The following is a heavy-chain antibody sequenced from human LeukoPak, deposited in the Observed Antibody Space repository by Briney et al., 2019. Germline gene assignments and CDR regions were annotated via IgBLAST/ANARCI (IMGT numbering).Heavy chain of an antibody. D-gene: IGHD1-26*01. CDR3: ARRLVGAKRNFDY. CDR2: INHSGST. J-gene: IGHJ4*02. V-gene: IGHV4-34*01. Sequence: GSLRLSCAASGITFINAWMSWIRQPPGKGLEWIGEINHSGSTNYNPSLKSRVTISVDTSKNQFSLKLSSVTAADTAVYYCARRLVGAKRNFDYWGQGTLVTVSS. CDR1: GITFINAW.